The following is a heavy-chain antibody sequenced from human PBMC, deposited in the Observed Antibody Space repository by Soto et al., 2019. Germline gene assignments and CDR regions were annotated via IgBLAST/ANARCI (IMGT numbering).Heavy chain of an antibody. Sequence: QVQLQESGPGLVKPSETLSLTCTVSGGSVSSGSYYWSWIRQPPGKGLEWIGYIYYSGSTNYNPSHKSRVTFSXXTXDXXFSLKLRSVTAADTAVYYCARGYGSSWYYYYGMDVWGQGTTVTVSS. V-gene: IGHV4-61*01. CDR1: GGSVSSGSYY. D-gene: IGHD6-13*01. J-gene: IGHJ6*02. CDR2: IYYSGST. CDR3: ARGYGSSWYYYYGMDV.